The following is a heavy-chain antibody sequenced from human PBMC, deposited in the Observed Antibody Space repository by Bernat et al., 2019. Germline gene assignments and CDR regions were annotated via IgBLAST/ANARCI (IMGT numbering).Heavy chain of an antibody. J-gene: IGHJ4*02. V-gene: IGHV3-48*02. CDR2: ISSSSGTI. CDR3: ARDSGWFVYYFDY. CDR1: GFTFSSCS. D-gene: IGHD6-19*01. Sequence: EVQLVESGGGLVQPGGSLRLSCAASGFTFSSCSMIWVRQAPGKGLEWVSYISSSSGTIYYGDSMKGRFTVSRDNAKNSLYLQMNSLRDEDTAVYYCARDSGWFVYYFDYWGQGTLVTVSS.